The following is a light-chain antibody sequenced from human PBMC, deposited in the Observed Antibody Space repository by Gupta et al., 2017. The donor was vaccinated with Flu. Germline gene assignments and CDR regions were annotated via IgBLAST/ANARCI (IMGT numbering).Light chain of an antibody. J-gene: IGKJ2*01. V-gene: IGKV1-39*01. CDR3: HQTYSPPHT. Sequence: PSSMSASLGDRVTITCRASQNIDIYLDWCRQKPGKAPELLIYAASHLQTGVPSRFGGSGSGTDFTLTINGLQPADFATYYCHQTYSPPHTFGQGTSLGIK. CDR2: AAS. CDR1: QNIDIY.